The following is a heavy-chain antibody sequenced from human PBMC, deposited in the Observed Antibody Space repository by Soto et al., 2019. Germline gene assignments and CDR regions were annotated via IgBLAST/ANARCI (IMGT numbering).Heavy chain of an antibody. CDR3: SRDQSIGIAAADDFYGMDV. Sequence: GASVKVSCKASGYTFTGYYMHWVRQAPGQGLEWMEWINPNSGGTNYAQKFQGWVTMTRDTSISTAYMELSRLRSDDTAVYYCSRDQSIGIAAADDFYGMDVWGQGTTVTVSS. D-gene: IGHD6-13*01. V-gene: IGHV1-2*04. CDR2: INPNSGGT. J-gene: IGHJ6*02. CDR1: GYTFTGYY.